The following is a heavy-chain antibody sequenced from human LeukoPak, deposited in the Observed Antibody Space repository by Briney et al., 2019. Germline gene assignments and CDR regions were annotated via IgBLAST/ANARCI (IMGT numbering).Heavy chain of an antibody. D-gene: IGHD3-10*01. CDR2: ISAYNGNT. CDR1: GYTFTTYG. CDR3: ARDGRVYGSGSYLSY. Sequence: ASVKVSCKASGYTFTTYGISWVRQAPGQGLEWMGWISAYNGNTHYAQKFQGRVTMTRDTSISTAYMELSRLRSDDTAVYYCARDGRVYGSGSYLSYWGQGTLVTVSS. J-gene: IGHJ4*02. V-gene: IGHV1-18*01.